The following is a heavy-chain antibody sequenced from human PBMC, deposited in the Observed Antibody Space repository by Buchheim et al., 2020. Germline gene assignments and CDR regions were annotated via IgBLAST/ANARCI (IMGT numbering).Heavy chain of an antibody. D-gene: IGHD3-10*01. V-gene: IGHV3-30*18. CDR2: ISYDGDNR. J-gene: IGHJ6*03. CDR3: AKDSNGSGSYYYYYYYMDV. CDR1: GFTLSNYG. Sequence: QVQLVESGGGVVQPGRSLRLSCAVSGFTLSNYGMHWVRQAPGKGLEWVAVISYDGDNRYYADSVKGRFTISRDNSKNTLYLQMNSLRPEDTAVYYCAKDSNGSGSYYYYYYYMDVWGKGTT.